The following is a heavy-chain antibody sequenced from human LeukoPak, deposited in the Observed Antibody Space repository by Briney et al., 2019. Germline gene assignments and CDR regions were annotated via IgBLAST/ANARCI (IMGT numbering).Heavy chain of an antibody. D-gene: IGHD2-2*01. CDR3: ARAAVDCSTASCLPDY. V-gene: IGHV4-4*07. CDR2: AYTTGST. J-gene: IGHJ4*02. Sequence: SETLSLTCIVSGGSISDYYWTWIRQPAGKGLEWTGRAYTTGSTNYNPSLKSRVTLSIDTSKNHFSLKLNSVTAADTAVYYCARAAVDCSTASCLPDYWGQGILVTVSS. CDR1: GGSISDYY.